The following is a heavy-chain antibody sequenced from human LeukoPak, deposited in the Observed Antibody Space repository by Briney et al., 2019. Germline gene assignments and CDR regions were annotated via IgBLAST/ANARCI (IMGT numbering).Heavy chain of an antibody. CDR3: ARGQQWLIYDAFDI. D-gene: IGHD6-19*01. V-gene: IGHV3-21*01. Sequence: GGSLRLSCAASGFTFSSYSMNWVRQAPGKGLEWVSSISSSSSYIYYADSVKGRFTISRDNAKNSLYLQMNSLRAEDTAVYYCARGQQWLIYDAFDIWGQGTMVTVSS. J-gene: IGHJ3*02. CDR2: ISSSSSYI. CDR1: GFTFSSYS.